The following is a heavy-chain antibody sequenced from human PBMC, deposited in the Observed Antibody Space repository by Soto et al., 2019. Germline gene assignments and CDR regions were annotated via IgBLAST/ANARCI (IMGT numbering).Heavy chain of an antibody. CDR3: ARGVSALNDAFDI. J-gene: IGHJ3*02. CDR1: GFTFRSYW. CDR2: INSDGSST. Sequence: GGSLRLSYAASGFTFRSYWMHWVRQAPGKGLVWVSRINSDGSSTNYADSVKGRFTISRDNAKNTLYLQMNSLRAEDTAVYYCARGVSALNDAFDIWGQGTMVTVSS. D-gene: IGHD6-25*01. V-gene: IGHV3-74*01.